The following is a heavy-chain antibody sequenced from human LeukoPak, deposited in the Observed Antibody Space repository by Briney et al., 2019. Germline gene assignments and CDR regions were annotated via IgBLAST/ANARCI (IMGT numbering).Heavy chain of an antibody. Sequence: PGGSLRLSCAASGFTFSSYWMSWVRQAPGKGLEWVANIKQDGSEKYYVDSVKGRSTISRDNAKNSLYLQMNSLRAEDTAVYYCAREEIDYYGTHVWFDPWGQGTLVTVSS. D-gene: IGHD3-10*01. CDR3: AREEIDYYGTHVWFDP. CDR2: IKQDGSEK. CDR1: GFTFSSYW. V-gene: IGHV3-7*03. J-gene: IGHJ5*02.